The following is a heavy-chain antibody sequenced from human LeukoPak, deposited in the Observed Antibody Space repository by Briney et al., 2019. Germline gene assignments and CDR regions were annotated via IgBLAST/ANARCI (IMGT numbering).Heavy chain of an antibody. CDR3: AKDHYYDSSGYYGY. D-gene: IGHD3-22*01. CDR1: GFTFSSYW. CDR2: INSDGSST. V-gene: IGHV3-74*01. J-gene: IGHJ4*02. Sequence: GGSLRLSCAASGFTFSSYWVHWVRQAPGKGLVWVSPINSDGSSTSYADSVKGRFTISRDNSKNTLYLQMNSLRAEDTAVYYCAKDHYYDSSGYYGYWGQGTLVAVSS.